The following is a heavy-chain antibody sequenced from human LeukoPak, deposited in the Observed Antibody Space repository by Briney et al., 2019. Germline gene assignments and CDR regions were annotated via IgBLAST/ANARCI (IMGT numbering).Heavy chain of an antibody. V-gene: IGHV3-53*05. CDR2: IYRGGTT. CDR3: AKGTLWFGELSPLYFDY. CDR1: GFTVSSNY. Sequence: GGSLRLSCAASGFTVSSNYMSWVRQAPGKGLEWVSFIYRGGTTYYADSVKGRFTISRDNAKNSLYLQMNSLRAEDTALYYCAKGTLWFGELSPLYFDYWGQGTLVTVSS. J-gene: IGHJ4*02. D-gene: IGHD3-10*01.